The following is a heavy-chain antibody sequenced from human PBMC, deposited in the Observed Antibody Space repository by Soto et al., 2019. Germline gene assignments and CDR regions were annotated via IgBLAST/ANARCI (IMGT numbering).Heavy chain of an antibody. CDR2: IIPIFGTA. V-gene: IGHV1-69*13. CDR3: AGPIVVVVAATQAYYGMDV. J-gene: IGHJ6*02. D-gene: IGHD2-15*01. Sequence: SGRVSCKASGGTFSSYAISWVRQAPGQGLEWMGGIIPIFGTANYAQKFQGRVTITADESTSTAYMELSSLRSEDTAVYYCAGPIVVVVAATQAYYGMDVWGQGTTVTVSS. CDR1: GGTFSSYA.